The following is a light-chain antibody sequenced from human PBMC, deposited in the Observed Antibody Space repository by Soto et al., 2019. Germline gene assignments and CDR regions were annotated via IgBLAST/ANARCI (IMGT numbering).Light chain of an antibody. V-gene: IGKV3-20*01. CDR3: QQYGTSPIT. Sequence: EIVLTQSPGTLSLSPGARATLSCRASQSVSSSYLGWYQQKRGQAPRLLIFGTSSRATGIPDRFSGSGSGTDFTLTISRLEPEDFAVYYCQQYGTSPITFGQGTLLEIK. CDR2: GTS. CDR1: QSVSSSY. J-gene: IGKJ5*01.